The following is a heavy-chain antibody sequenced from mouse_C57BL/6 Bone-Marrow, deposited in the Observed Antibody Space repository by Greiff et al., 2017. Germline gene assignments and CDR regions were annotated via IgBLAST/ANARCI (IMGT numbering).Heavy chain of an antibody. CDR3: ALLLNY. J-gene: IGHJ2*01. V-gene: IGHV1-61*01. Sequence: QVQLQQPGAELVRPGSSVKLSCKASGYTFTSYWMDWVKQRPGQGLEWIGNIYPSDGETHYNQKFKDKATLTVDKSSSTAYMQLSSLTSEDSAVYYCALLLNYWGQGTTLTVSS. CDR1: GYTFTSYW. D-gene: IGHD1-1*01. CDR2: IYPSDGET.